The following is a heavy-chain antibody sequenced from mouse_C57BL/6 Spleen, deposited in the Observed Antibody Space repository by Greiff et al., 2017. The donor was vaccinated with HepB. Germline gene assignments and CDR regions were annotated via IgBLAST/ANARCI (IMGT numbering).Heavy chain of an antibody. J-gene: IGHJ4*01. CDR1: GYTFTSYW. CDR3: AREDYYGSYYAMDY. V-gene: IGHV1-64*01. D-gene: IGHD1-1*01. CDR2: IHPNSGST. Sequence: QVQLQQPGAELVKPGASVKLSCKASGYTFTSYWMHWVKQRPGQGLEWIGMIHPNSGSTNYNEKFKSKATLTVDKSSSTAYMQLSSLTSEDSAVYYCAREDYYGSYYAMDYWGQGTSVTVSS.